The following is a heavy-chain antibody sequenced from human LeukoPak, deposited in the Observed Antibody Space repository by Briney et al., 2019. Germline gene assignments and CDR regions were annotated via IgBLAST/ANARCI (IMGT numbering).Heavy chain of an antibody. CDR1: GGSISRYY. D-gene: IGHD3-22*01. CDR2: IYTSGST. Sequence: SETLSLTCTVSGGSISRYYWSWIRQPAGKGLEWIGRIYTSGSTNYNPSLKSRVTMSVDTSKNQFSLKLSSVTAADTAVYYCARPYYDSSGYYLDASDIWGQGTMVTVSS. CDR3: ARPYYDSSGYYLDASDI. V-gene: IGHV4-4*07. J-gene: IGHJ3*02.